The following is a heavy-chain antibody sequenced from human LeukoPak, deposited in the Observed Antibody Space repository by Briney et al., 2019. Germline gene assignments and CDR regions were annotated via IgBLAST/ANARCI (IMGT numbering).Heavy chain of an antibody. CDR3: ATGGSMIAMVITSRPFDI. J-gene: IGHJ3*02. CDR2: FDHEYQKT. CDR1: GYSLTELS. D-gene: IGHD3-22*01. Sequence: ASVKVSCKLSGYSLTELSIHWVRQAPGKRLEWMGCFDHEYQKTVYAAIFQDRVTLTEDTCTDTAYMELCSLTSDDTAVYYCATGGSMIAMVITSRPFDIWGQGTMVTVSS. V-gene: IGHV1-24*01.